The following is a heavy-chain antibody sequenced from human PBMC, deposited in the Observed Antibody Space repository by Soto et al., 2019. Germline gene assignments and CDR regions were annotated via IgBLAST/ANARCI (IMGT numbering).Heavy chain of an antibody. J-gene: IGHJ4*02. CDR3: AKEILLGEFLSPFDY. V-gene: IGHV3-30*18. CDR2: ISYDGSNK. CDR1: GFTFSSYG. Sequence: QVQLVESGGGVVQPGRSLRLSCAASGFTFSSYGMHWVRQAPGKGLEWVAVISYDGSNKYYADSVKGRFTISRDNSKNTLYMQINSLITEDKDVYYCAKEILLGEFLSPFDYWGQGTLVTVSS. D-gene: IGHD3-10*01.